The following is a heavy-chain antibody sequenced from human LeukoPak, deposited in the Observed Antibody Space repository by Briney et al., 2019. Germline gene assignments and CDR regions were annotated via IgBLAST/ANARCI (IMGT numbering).Heavy chain of an antibody. CDR3: ARMEYQLLYYFDY. Sequence: GGSLRLSCAASGFTVSSNYMSWVRQAPGKGLEWVANIKQDGSEKYYVDSVKGRFTISRDNAKNSLYLQMNSLRAEDTAVYYCARMEYQLLYYFDYWGQGTLATVSS. V-gene: IGHV3-7*01. CDR2: IKQDGSEK. D-gene: IGHD2-2*01. J-gene: IGHJ4*02. CDR1: GFTVSSNY.